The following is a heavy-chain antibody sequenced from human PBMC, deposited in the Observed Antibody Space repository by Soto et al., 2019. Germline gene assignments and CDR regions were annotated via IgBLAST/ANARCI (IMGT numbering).Heavy chain of an antibody. J-gene: IGHJ4*02. D-gene: IGHD4-17*01. CDR1: GFTVSSND. CDR2: VYRGGST. Sequence: GSLRLSCAASGFTVSSNDMNWVRQAPGKGLEWVSVVYRGGSTYYADSVKGRFTISRDISKNTLYLQMNSLRVEDTAIYYCARDSAPVTHEFDSWGQGTLVTVSS. CDR3: ARDSAPVTHEFDS. V-gene: IGHV3-66*01.